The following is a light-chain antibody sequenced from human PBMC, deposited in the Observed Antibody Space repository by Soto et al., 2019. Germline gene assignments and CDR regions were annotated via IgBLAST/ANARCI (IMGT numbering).Light chain of an antibody. CDR2: SAS. J-gene: IGKJ3*01. CDR1: QSLHNNY. V-gene: IGKV3-20*01. Sequence: EIVLTQFPGTLSLSPGERATLSCRASQSLHNNYLVWYQQKPGQAARLLISSASRRATGIPDRFSGSGSGTDFTLSISRLDPEDFAVYYCHQSGISPLTFGPGTIVDVK. CDR3: HQSGISPLT.